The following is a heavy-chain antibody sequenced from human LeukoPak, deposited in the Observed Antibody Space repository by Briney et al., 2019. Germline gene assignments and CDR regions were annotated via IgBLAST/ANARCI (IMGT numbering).Heavy chain of an antibody. CDR2: INHCGST. CDR3: ARRLVSSGWYFPYYYYYGMDV. CDR1: GGSFSGYY. V-gene: IGHV4-34*01. Sequence: SETLSLTCAVYGGSFSGYYWSWIRQPPGKGLEWIGEINHCGSTNYNPSLKSRVTISVDTSKNQFSLKLSSVTAADTAVYYCARRLVSSGWYFPYYYYYGMDVWGQGTTVTVSS. D-gene: IGHD6-19*01. J-gene: IGHJ6*02.